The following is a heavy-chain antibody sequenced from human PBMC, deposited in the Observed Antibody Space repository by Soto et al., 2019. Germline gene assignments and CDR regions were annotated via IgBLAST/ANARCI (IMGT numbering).Heavy chain of an antibody. D-gene: IGHD1-26*01. CDR1: GFTFNSRY. V-gene: IGHV3-7*01. CDR3: ARVEIGSYDY. J-gene: IGHJ4*02. Sequence: EVQLVESGGGLVQPGGSLRLSCAASGFTFNSRYMSWVRQAPGKGLEWVANINKDGSDKRCVDSVKGRFTISRDNARNSLYLQMNSLRVEDPAVYYCARVEIGSYDYWGQGALVTVSS. CDR2: INKDGSDK.